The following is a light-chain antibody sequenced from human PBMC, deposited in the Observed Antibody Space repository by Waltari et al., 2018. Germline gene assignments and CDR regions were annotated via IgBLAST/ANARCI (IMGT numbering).Light chain of an antibody. J-gene: IGLJ3*02. Sequence: YQQTPCDRPRTRVYEGDSRASGVHDRVTCSIRGNKAALTISGAQADDESDYYCALYMGSGIWVFGGGTRVTFL. CDR3: ALYMGSGIWV. V-gene: IGLV8-61*01. CDR2: EGD.